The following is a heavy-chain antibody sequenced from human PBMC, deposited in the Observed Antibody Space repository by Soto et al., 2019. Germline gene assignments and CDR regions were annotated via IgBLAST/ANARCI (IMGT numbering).Heavy chain of an antibody. V-gene: IGHV1-18*01. CDR2: ISAYNGNT. D-gene: IGHD6-19*01. CDR3: ARDRRSGGVAVAGTPY. Sequence: QVQLVQSGAEVKKPGASVKVSCKASGYTFTSYGISWVRQAPGQGLEWMGWISAYNGNTNYAQKLQGRVTMTTDTSTSTAYLELRSLRSDDKAVYYCARDRRSGGVAVAGTPYWGQGTLVTVSS. J-gene: IGHJ4*02. CDR1: GYTFTSYG.